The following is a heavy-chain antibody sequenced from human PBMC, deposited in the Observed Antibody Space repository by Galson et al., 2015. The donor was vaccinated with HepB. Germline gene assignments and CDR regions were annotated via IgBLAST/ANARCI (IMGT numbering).Heavy chain of an antibody. CDR2: ISNSGGST. Sequence: SLRLSCAASGLAFSSYAMSWIRQAPGKGLKWVSSISNSGGSTYYADSVKGRFTISRDNSKNTVYLQVNSLRAEDMAVYYCAKGGGSNWFDPWGQGTLVTVSS. D-gene: IGHD3-16*01. V-gene: IGHV3-23*01. J-gene: IGHJ5*02. CDR3: AKGGGSNWFDP. CDR1: GLAFSSYA.